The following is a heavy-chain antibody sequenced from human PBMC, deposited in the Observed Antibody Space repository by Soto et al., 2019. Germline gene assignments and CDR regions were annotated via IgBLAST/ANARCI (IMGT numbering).Heavy chain of an antibody. D-gene: IGHD4-4*01. CDR3: ARSPPRVERNNYAGGWFDP. Sequence: GASVKVSCKASGYTFTSCDINWVRQATGQGLEWMGWMNPNSGNTGYPQKFQGRVTMTRNTSISTAYMELSSLRFEDTAVYYCARSPPRVERNNYAGGWFDPWGQGTLVTVSS. CDR1: GYTFTSCD. J-gene: IGHJ5*02. CDR2: MNPNSGNT. V-gene: IGHV1-8*01.